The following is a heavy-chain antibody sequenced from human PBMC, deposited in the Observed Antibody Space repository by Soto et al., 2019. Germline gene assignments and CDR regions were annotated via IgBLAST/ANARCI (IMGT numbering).Heavy chain of an antibody. V-gene: IGHV3-7*01. Sequence: LRLSCAASGFTFSTYWMSWVRQAPGKGLEWVANIKEDGSEKYYVDSVEGRFTISRDNAKNSLYLQMTSLRAEDTAPYYCARGWGYFDSSGFPYLYAMDVWGQGTTVTVSS. J-gene: IGHJ6*02. CDR2: IKEDGSEK. CDR1: GFTFSTYW. D-gene: IGHD3-22*01. CDR3: ARGWGYFDSSGFPYLYAMDV.